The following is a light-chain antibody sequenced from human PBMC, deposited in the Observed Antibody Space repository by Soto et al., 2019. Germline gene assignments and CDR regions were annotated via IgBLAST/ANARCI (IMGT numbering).Light chain of an antibody. CDR3: QQYYTTLT. CDR2: WAS. Sequence: DIVMTQSPDSLAVSLGERATINCKSSQSVLYNSDNKNYLAWYQQKPGQPPKLLIYWASTRDSGVPDRFSGSGSGADFTLTISSLQAADVAVYYCQQYYTTLTFGGGTKVEIK. CDR1: QSVLYNSDNKNY. J-gene: IGKJ4*01. V-gene: IGKV4-1*01.